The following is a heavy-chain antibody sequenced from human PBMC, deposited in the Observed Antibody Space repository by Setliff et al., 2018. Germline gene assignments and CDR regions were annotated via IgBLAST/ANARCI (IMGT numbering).Heavy chain of an antibody. D-gene: IGHD2-15*01. Sequence: GGSLRLSCAASTFTFSKYAVTWVRQAPGKGLEWVSYISSSGSTIYYADSVKGRFTISRDNAKNSLYLQMNSLRAEDTAVYYCARRLPYYGMDVWGQGTTVTVSS. CDR1: TFTFSKYA. V-gene: IGHV3-48*03. CDR3: ARRLPYYGMDV. J-gene: IGHJ6*02. CDR2: ISSSGSTI.